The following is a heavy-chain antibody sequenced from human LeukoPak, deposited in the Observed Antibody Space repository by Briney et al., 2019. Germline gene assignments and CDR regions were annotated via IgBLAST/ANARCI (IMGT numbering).Heavy chain of an antibody. CDR3: ERIDHYSGPFDY. J-gene: IGHJ4*02. CDR2: ISYDGTNK. V-gene: IGHV3-30*01. CDR1: GFTFSSYA. D-gene: IGHD4-11*01. Sequence: GGSLRLSCAASGFTFSSYAMHWVRQAPGKGLEWVAVISYDGTNKYYAASVKGRFTISRDNSKNTLYLQMNSLRAEDTAVYYCERIDHYSGPFDYWGQGTLVTVSS.